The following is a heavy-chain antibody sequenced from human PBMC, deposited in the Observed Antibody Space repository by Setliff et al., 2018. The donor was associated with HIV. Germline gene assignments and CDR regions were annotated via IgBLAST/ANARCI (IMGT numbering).Heavy chain of an antibody. Sequence: ASVKVSCKTSGYTFTNYDINWVRQATGQGLELMGWMNPNTGKTVYAQKFQGRVTMTNNASISTAYMELSSLRSEDTAVYYCARDFEGMSTIDGFEDWGQGTLVTVSS. V-gene: IGHV1-8*02. CDR2: MNPNTGKT. D-gene: IGHD1-1*01. CDR1: GYTFTNYD. J-gene: IGHJ5*01. CDR3: ARDFEGMSTIDGFED.